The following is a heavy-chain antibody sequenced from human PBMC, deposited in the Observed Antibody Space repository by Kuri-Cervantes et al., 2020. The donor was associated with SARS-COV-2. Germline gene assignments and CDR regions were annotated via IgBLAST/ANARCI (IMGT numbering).Heavy chain of an antibody. Sequence: SLKISCAASGFPFGDYVMHWVRQAPGKGLEWVSGISWNSGNIGYVDSVKGRFTISRDNAKNSLYLQMNSLRAEDTAVYHCARDGLQEWADYWGQGTLVTVSS. CDR3: ARDGLQEWADY. CDR1: GFPFGDYV. J-gene: IGHJ4*02. D-gene: IGHD2-8*01. V-gene: IGHV3-9*01. CDR2: ISWNSGNI.